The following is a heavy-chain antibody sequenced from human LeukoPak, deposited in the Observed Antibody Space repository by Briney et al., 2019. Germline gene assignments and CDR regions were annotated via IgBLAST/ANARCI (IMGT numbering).Heavy chain of an antibody. D-gene: IGHD2-2*01. CDR2: LNHSGST. J-gene: IGHJ4*02. CDR1: GGSFSGYY. Sequence: PSETLSLTCAVYGGSFSGYYWSWLRQPPGKGLEGFGELNHSGSTNYNTSLKSRITISVDTFKNPFSLKLSSVTAEDTAVYYCARVPAGYWGQRTLGTVSS. V-gene: IGHV4-34*01. CDR3: ARVPAGY.